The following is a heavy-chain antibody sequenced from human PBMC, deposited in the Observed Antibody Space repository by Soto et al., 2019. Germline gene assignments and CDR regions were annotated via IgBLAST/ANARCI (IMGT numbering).Heavy chain of an antibody. D-gene: IGHD2-2*01. J-gene: IGHJ5*02. CDR3: ASLEPSHDIMVVPAAYWCDP. V-gene: IGHV3-73*02. Sequence: EVQLVESGGGLVQPGGSLRLSCAASGFRFSGSAMHWVRQASGKGLEWVGRIRSKANNYATAYTASVQGRFTISRDDSENTAYLQMSRLTTEDTAVYFCASLEPSHDIMVVPAAYWCDPWGRGTLVTVSS. CDR1: GFRFSGSA. CDR2: IRSKANNYAT.